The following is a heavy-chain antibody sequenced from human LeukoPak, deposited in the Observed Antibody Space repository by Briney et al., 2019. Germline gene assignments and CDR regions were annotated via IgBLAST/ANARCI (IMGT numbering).Heavy chain of an antibody. Sequence: SETLSLTCTVSGGPISSSSYYWGWIRQPPGKGLEWIGSIYYSGSTYYNPSLKSRVTISVDTSKNQFSLKLSSVTAADTAVYYCACRRGGFDYWGQGTLVTVSS. J-gene: IGHJ4*02. V-gene: IGHV4-39*01. CDR1: GGPISSSSYY. CDR3: ACRRGGFDY. CDR2: IYYSGST. D-gene: IGHD2-15*01.